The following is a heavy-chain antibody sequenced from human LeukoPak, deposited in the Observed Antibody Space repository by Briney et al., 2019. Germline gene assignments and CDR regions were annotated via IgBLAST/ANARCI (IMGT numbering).Heavy chain of an antibody. D-gene: IGHD1-26*01. CDR1: GFXFSSYS. CDR2: ISSSSSTI. CDR3: ARDPLGSSYYYGMDV. Sequence: GGSLRLSCAASGFXFSSYSMNWVRQAPGKGQEWVSYISSSSSTIYYADSVKGRFTISRDNAKNSLYLQMNSLRDEDTAVYYCARDPLGSSYYYGMDVWGQGTTVTVSS. V-gene: IGHV3-48*02. J-gene: IGHJ6*02.